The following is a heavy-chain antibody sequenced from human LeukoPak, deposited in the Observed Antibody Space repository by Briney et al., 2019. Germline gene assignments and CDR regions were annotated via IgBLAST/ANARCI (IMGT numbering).Heavy chain of an antibody. CDR2: INAGNGNT. CDR1: GYTFTSYA. V-gene: IGHV1-3*01. Sequence: ASVKVSCKASGYTFTSYAMHWVRQAPGQRLEWMGWINAGNGNTKYSQKFQGRVTITADESTRTAYMELSSLRSEDTAVYYCARIMEYCSSTSCYYGMDVWGQGTTVTVS. CDR3: ARIMEYCSSTSCYYGMDV. J-gene: IGHJ6*02. D-gene: IGHD2-2*01.